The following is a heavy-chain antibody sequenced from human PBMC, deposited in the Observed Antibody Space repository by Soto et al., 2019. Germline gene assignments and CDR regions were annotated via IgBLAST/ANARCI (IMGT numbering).Heavy chain of an antibody. D-gene: IGHD2-15*01. J-gene: IGHJ4*02. CDR2: ISTYYDNT. V-gene: IGHV1-18*04. Sequence: SSVKVSCKASGYTFTSYGISWVRQAPGQGLEWMGWISTYYDNTNYAQNLRGRVTMTTDTSTSTAYMELRSLRSDDTAVYYCARDTPRRYDSGQGRDYWCQGTRVTVSS. CDR3: ARDTPRRYDSGQGRDY. CDR1: GYTFTSYG.